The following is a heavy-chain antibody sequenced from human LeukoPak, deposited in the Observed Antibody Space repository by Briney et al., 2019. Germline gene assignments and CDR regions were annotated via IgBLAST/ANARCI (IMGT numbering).Heavy chain of an antibody. J-gene: IGHJ4*02. D-gene: IGHD3-10*01. CDR3: AKFKGHYGDSEYYFDS. CDR1: GFTVSSNY. Sequence: QSGGSLRLSCAASGFTVSSNYMSWVRQAPGKGLEWVSGISGSGGNTYYADSVKGRFTISRDNSKNTLFLQMNSLRAEDTAVYYCAKFKGHYGDSEYYFDSWGQGTLVTVSS. V-gene: IGHV3-23*01. CDR2: ISGSGGNT.